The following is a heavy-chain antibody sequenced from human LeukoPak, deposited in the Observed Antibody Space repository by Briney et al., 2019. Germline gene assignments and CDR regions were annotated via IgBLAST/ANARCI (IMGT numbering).Heavy chain of an antibody. CDR2: ISGSGGST. V-gene: IGHV3-23*01. D-gene: IGHD2-8*01. Sequence: GSLRLSCAASGSTFSSYAMSWVRQAPGKGLEWVSDISGSGGSTYYADSVKGRFTISRDNSKNTLYPQMNSLRAEDTAVYYCAKDRSCTNNICHGDFDYWGQGTLVTVSS. J-gene: IGHJ4*02. CDR3: AKDRSCTNNICHGDFDY. CDR1: GSTFSSYA.